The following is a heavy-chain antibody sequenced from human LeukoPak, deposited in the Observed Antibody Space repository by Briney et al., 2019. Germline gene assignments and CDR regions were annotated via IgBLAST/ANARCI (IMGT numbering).Heavy chain of an antibody. CDR1: GFTFSSYA. J-gene: IGHJ4*02. Sequence: GGSLRLSCAASGFTFSSYAMHWVRQAPGKGLEWVAVISYDGSNKYYADSVKGRFTISRDNSKNTLYLQMNSLRAEDTAVYYCARGPIVGATPFDYWGQGTLVTVSS. CDR2: ISYDGSNK. D-gene: IGHD1-26*01. V-gene: IGHV3-30-3*01. CDR3: ARGPIVGATPFDY.